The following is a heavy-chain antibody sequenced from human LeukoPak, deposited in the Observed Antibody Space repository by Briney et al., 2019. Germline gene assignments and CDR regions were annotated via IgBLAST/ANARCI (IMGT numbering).Heavy chain of an antibody. D-gene: IGHD2-15*01. CDR1: GGSISSYY. Sequence: SETLSLTCTVSGGSISSYYWSWIRQPPGKGLEWIGYIYTSGSTNYNPSLKSRVTISVDTSKNQFSLKLSSVTAADTAVYYCAGTEGPGYCSGGSCYGPLDYWGQGTLVTVSS. CDR2: IYTSGST. CDR3: AGTEGPGYCSGGSCYGPLDY. J-gene: IGHJ4*02. V-gene: IGHV4-4*09.